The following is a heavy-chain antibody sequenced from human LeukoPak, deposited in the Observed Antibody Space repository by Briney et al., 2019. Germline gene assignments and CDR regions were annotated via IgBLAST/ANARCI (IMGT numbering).Heavy chain of an antibody. J-gene: IGHJ4*02. V-gene: IGHV1-24*01. CDR2: FDPEDGET. Sequence: GASVKVSCKVSGYTLTELSMHWVRQAPGKGLEWMGGFDPEDGETIYAQKFQDRVTMTRDTSTSTVYMELNSLRSEDTAVYYCARRGDCSGSSCNYDNWGQGTLVTVSS. CDR1: GYTLTELS. D-gene: IGHD2-15*01. CDR3: ARRGDCSGSSCNYDN.